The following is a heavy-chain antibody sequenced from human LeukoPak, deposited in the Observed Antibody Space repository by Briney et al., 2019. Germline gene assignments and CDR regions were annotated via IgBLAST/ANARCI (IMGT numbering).Heavy chain of an antibody. CDR3: ARDWRDNWAIDY. CDR2: INPSGGST. CDR1: GYAFTSYY. Sequence: ASVEVSCKASGYAFTSYYMHWVRQAPGQGLEWMGIINPSGGSTSYAQKFQGRVTVTRDTSTSTVYMELSSLRSEDTAVYYCARDWRDNWAIDYWGQGTLVTVSS. J-gene: IGHJ4*02. V-gene: IGHV1-46*01. D-gene: IGHD1-1*01.